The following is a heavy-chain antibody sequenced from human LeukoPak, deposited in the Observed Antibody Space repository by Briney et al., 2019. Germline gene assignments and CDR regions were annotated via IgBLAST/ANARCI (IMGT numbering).Heavy chain of an antibody. CDR3: AKDRNLGGNSWYYFDY. J-gene: IGHJ4*02. V-gene: IGHV3-23*01. Sequence: GGSLRLSCAASGFTFSTSAMSWVRQAPGKGLEWVSATSHSGGNTYYADSVKGRFTISRDNAKNSLYLQMNSLRAEDTALYYCAKDRNLGGNSWYYFDYWGQGTLVTVSS. CDR1: GFTFSTSA. D-gene: IGHD1-14*01. CDR2: TSHSGGNT.